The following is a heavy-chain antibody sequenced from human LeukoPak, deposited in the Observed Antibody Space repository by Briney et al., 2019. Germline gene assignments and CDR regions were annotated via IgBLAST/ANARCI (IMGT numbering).Heavy chain of an antibody. CDR1: GGTFSSYA. Sequence: GASVKVSCKASGGTFSSYAISWVRQAPGQGLEWMGGIIPIFGTANHAQKFQGRVTITADKSTSTAYMELSSLRSEDTAVYYCARESSGKDYYDSSGYWGNAFDIWGQGTMVTVSS. J-gene: IGHJ3*02. CDR2: IIPIFGTA. CDR3: ARESSGKDYYDSSGYWGNAFDI. D-gene: IGHD3-22*01. V-gene: IGHV1-69*06.